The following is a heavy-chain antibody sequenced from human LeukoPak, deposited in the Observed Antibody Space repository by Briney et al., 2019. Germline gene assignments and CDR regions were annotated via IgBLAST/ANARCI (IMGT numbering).Heavy chain of an antibody. CDR3: AKGMSAVITTMGQAYGMDV. D-gene: IGHD3-22*01. Sequence: GGSLRLSCAASGFTFDDYAMHWVRQAPGKGLEWVSGISWNSGSIGYADSVKGRFTISRDNAKNSLYLQMTSLRAEDTALYYCAKGMSAVITTMGQAYGMDVWGQGTTVTVSS. J-gene: IGHJ6*02. V-gene: IGHV3-9*01. CDR2: ISWNSGSI. CDR1: GFTFDDYA.